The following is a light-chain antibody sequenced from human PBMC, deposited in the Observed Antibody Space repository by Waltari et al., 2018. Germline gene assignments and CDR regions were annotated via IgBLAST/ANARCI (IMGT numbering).Light chain of an antibody. CDR3: GSWDSSLGIGV. J-gene: IGLJ3*02. CDR1: TPNIGNNY. CDR2: EDH. V-gene: IGLV1-51*01. Sequence: QSVLTQAPSVSAAPGQTVTISCSGTTPNIGNNYVSWYQQLPGAAPKIVIYEDHRRPSGLPDRFSGSKSGASATLGITVLQTGDESDDYCGSWDSSLGIGVLGGGTRLTVL.